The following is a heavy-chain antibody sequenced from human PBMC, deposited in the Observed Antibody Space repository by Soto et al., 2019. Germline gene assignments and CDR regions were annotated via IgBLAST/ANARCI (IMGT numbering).Heavy chain of an antibody. CDR2: ISYDGSNK. V-gene: IGHV3-30-3*01. D-gene: IGHD6-6*01. CDR3: ARAATAARTNNYYYYGMDV. CDR1: GFTFSSYA. J-gene: IGHJ6*02. Sequence: PGGSLRLSCAASGFTFSSYAMHWVRQAPGKGLEWVAVISYDGSNKYYADSVKGRFTISRDNSKNTLYLQMNSLRAEDTAVYYCARAATAARTNNYYYYGMDVWGQGTTVTVSS.